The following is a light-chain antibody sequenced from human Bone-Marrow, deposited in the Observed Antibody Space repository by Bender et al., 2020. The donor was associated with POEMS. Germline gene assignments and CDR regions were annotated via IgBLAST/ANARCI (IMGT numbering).Light chain of an antibody. J-gene: IGLJ3*02. V-gene: IGLV2-11*01. CDR3: VAWDASLNGWV. CDR2: DVS. Sequence: QSALTQPRSVSGSPGQSVTISCTGTSSDVGANNYVSWYQQYPGRVPKLLIYDVSERPLGVPDRFSGSKSGTSASLAITGLQSDDEAIYFCVAWDASLNGWVFGGGTKLTVL. CDR1: SSDVGANNY.